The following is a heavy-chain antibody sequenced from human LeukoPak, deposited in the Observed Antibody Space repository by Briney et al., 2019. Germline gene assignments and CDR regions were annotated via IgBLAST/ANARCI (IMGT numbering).Heavy chain of an antibody. J-gene: IGHJ6*02. D-gene: IGHD5/OR15-5a*01. CDR2: INHSGST. V-gene: IGHV4-34*01. CDR3: ARRLRYYYGMDV. CDR1: GGSFSGYY. Sequence: SETLSLTCAVYGGSFSGYYWSWIRQPPGKGLEWIGEINHSGSTNYNPSRKSRVTISVDTSKNQFSLKLSSVTAADTAVYYCARRLRYYYGMDVWGQGTTVTVS.